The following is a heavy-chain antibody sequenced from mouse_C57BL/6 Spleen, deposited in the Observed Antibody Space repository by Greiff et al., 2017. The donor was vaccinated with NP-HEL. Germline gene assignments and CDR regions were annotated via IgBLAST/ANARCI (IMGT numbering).Heavy chain of an antibody. Sequence: QVQLQQLGAELVKPGASVKMSCKASGYTFTSYWITWVKQRPGQGLEWIGDIYPGSGSTNYNEKFKSKATLTVDTSSSTAYMQLSSLTSEDSAVYYCARWDGSSYAMDYWGQGTSVTVSS. CDR1: GYTFTSYW. V-gene: IGHV1-55*01. D-gene: IGHD1-1*01. CDR3: ARWDGSSYAMDY. CDR2: IYPGSGST. J-gene: IGHJ4*01.